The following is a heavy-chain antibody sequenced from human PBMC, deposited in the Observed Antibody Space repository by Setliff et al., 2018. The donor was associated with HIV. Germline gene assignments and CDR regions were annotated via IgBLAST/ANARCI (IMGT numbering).Heavy chain of an antibody. Sequence: SETLSLTCTVSGGSISSGGYYWSWIRQHPERGLEWMGYIYYNGNTYYSPSLKSRVTMSVDTSKNQFSLKLNSVTAADTAVYHCARLSSYRSSSYYFDYWGQGALVTVSS. CDR3: ARLSSYRSSSYYFDY. J-gene: IGHJ4*02. CDR2: IYYNGNT. D-gene: IGHD6-6*01. CDR1: GGSISSGGYY. V-gene: IGHV4-31*03.